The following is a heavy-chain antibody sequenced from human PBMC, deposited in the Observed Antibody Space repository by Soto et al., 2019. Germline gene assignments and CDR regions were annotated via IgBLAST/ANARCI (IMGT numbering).Heavy chain of an antibody. CDR3: AGTERRSGYSMAYFDY. J-gene: IGHJ4*01. CDR2: IYHSGST. V-gene: IGHV4-4*02. CDR1: GGSISIRNW. Sequence: PSETLSLTCVVSGGSISIRNWWGWVRQRPGKGLEWSGEIYHSGSTNYNPSLKSRVTVSVDKSKSQFSLRLSSVTAAGTAGYYWAGTERRSGYSMAYFDYWGHGTLVTV. D-gene: IGHD1-1*01.